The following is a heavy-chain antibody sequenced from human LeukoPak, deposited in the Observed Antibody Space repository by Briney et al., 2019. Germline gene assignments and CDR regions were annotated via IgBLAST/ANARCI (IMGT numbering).Heavy chain of an antibody. J-gene: IGHJ5*02. D-gene: IGHD6-13*01. V-gene: IGHV6-1*01. CDR3: ARGRWGSSWFAWWFDP. CDR1: GDSVSSNSAA. CDR2: TYYRSKWYH. Sequence: SQTLSLTCAISGDSVSSNSAAWNWIRQFPSRGLEWLGRTYYRSKWYHDYAVSVKSRITVNPDTSKNQFSLQLNSVTPEDTAVYYCARGRWGSSWFAWWFDPWGQGTLVTVSS.